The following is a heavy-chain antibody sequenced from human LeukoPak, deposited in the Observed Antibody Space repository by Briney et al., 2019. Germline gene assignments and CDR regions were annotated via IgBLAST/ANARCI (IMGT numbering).Heavy chain of an antibody. CDR1: GFTFDDYA. CDR3: VKDREEVVIRYYFDF. Sequence: PGGSLRLSCAASGFTFDDYAMHWVRQIPGKGLEWVAGINWGRTTMDYADSVKGRFTISRDINSLYLRMKSLRTEDTGLYFCVKDREEVVIRYYFDFWGQGTQVTVSS. CDR2: INWGRTTM. J-gene: IGHJ4*02. D-gene: IGHD3-22*01. V-gene: IGHV3-9*01.